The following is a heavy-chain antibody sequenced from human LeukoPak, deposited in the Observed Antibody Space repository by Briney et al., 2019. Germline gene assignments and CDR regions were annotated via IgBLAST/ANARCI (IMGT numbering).Heavy chain of an antibody. D-gene: IGHD1-26*01. J-gene: IGHJ4*02. CDR2: IYYSGST. CDR3: ARRRGSGTYYFDY. Sequence: PSETLSLTCTVSGGSISSSNYYWGWIRQPPGKGLEWIGSIYYSGSTYYNPSLQSRVTISVDTSKNQFSLKLSSVTAADTAVYYCARRRGSGTYYFDYWGQGTLVTVSS. CDR1: GGSISSSNYY. V-gene: IGHV4-39*01.